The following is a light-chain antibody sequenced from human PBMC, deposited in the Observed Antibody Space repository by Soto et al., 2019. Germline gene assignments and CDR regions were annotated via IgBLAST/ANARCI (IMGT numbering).Light chain of an antibody. J-gene: IGKJ1*01. CDR2: GAS. Sequence: EIVLTQSPGTLSLSPGERATLSCRASQSVSSSYLAWYQQKPGPAPRLLIYGASSRATGLPNRFMGSGSGTDLTLTISRLEPEDFAVYYCQKYGNSTQTFGQGTKVDIK. CDR1: QSVSSSY. CDR3: QKYGNSTQT. V-gene: IGKV3-20*01.